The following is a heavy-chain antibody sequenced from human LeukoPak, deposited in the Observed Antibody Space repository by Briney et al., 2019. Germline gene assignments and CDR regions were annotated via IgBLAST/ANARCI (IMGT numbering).Heavy chain of an antibody. J-gene: IGHJ3*02. D-gene: IGHD3-10*01. V-gene: IGHV4-59*01. CDR2: IYYSGST. CDR1: GGSISSYY. Sequence: PSETLSLTCTVSGGSISSYYWNWIRQPPGKGLEWIGSIYYSGSTNYNPSLKSRVTISVDTSKNQFSLKLTSVTAADTAVYYCARVLGMVRGVIDAFDIWGQGAMVTVSS. CDR3: ARVLGMVRGVIDAFDI.